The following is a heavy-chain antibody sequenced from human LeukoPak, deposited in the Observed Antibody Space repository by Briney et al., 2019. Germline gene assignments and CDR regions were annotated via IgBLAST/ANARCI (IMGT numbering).Heavy chain of an antibody. V-gene: IGHV1-18*04. CDR2: ISAYNGNT. D-gene: IGHD3-10*01. CDR3: ARCPNYYGSGSYYNISWFDP. Sequence: ASVKVSCKASGYTFTSYGISWVRQAPGQGLEWMGWISAYNGNTNYAQKLQGRVTMTTDTSTSTAYMELRSLRSDDTAVYYCARCPNYYGSGSYYNISWFDPWGQGTLVTVSS. CDR1: GYTFTSYG. J-gene: IGHJ5*02.